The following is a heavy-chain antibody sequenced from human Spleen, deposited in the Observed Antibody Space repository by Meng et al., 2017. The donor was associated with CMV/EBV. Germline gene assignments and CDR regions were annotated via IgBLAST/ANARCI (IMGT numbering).Heavy chain of an antibody. Sequence: GDSFTGYYMHWLRKAPGQGLEWMGRINPDRGKVNYAQKFQGRVTMTRDTSISTAYMELSRLRSDDTAVYYCAKTVSFYYGSGSRFDYWGQGTLVTVSS. V-gene: IGHV1-2*02. CDR2: INPDRGKV. J-gene: IGHJ4*02. CDR3: AKTVSFYYGSGSRFDY. CDR1: GDSFTGYY. D-gene: IGHD3-10*01.